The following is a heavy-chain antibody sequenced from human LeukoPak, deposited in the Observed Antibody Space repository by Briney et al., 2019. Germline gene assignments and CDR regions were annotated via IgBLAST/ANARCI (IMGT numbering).Heavy chain of an antibody. CDR3: ARHMQTVPDYYYGMDV. V-gene: IGHV3-21*01. CDR1: GFTFSSNS. D-gene: IGHD2-2*01. J-gene: IGHJ6*02. Sequence: PGGSLRLSCAGSGFTFSSNSMTWVRQAPGKGLEWVSSISKTSSHIYYADSVKGRFTISRDNAKNSMYLQMNSLRVEDTAVYYCARHMQTVPDYYYGMDVWSQGTTVTVSS. CDR2: ISKTSSHI.